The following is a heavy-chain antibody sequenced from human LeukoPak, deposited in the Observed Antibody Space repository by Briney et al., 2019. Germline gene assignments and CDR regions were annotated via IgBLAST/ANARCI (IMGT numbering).Heavy chain of an antibody. V-gene: IGHV3-7*03. CDR2: IKQDGSEK. CDR3: AGFLGYCSSTSCYYYGMDV. J-gene: IGHJ6*04. Sequence: GGSLRLSCAASGFTFSSYWMSWVRQAPGKGLEWVANIKQDGSEKYYMDSVKGRFTISRDNAKNSLYLQMNSLRAEDTAVYYCAGFLGYCSSTSCYYYGMDVWGKGTTVTVSS. D-gene: IGHD2-2*01. CDR1: GFTFSSYW.